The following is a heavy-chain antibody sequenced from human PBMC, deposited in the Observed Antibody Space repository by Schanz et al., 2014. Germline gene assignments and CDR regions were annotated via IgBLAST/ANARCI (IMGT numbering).Heavy chain of an antibody. CDR1: GFTFSAYA. CDR2: ISASGGTT. D-gene: IGHD2-15*01. J-gene: IGHJ5*01. CDR3: AKTPREYCNYDDCPNWFDS. Sequence: EVQLLESGGGLVQPGGSLRLSCAASGFTFSAYAMTWVRQIPGKGLEWVSAISASGGTTYYADSVTGRFTISRDNSKNTLYLQMNSLRAEDTAVYYGAKTPREYCNYDDCPNWFDSWGQGTLVTASS. V-gene: IGHV3-23*01.